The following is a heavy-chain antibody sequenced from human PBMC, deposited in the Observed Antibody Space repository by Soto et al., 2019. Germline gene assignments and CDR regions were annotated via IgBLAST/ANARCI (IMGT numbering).Heavy chain of an antibody. CDR2: FDPEDGET. CDR3: ETVVDLMPVYYHRLDG. Sequence: QVQLIQSGAEVKKPGASVKVSCKVSGHTLTELAMHWVRQTPGKGPEWMGGFDPEDGETIYAQKFQGRVTMTEDTSTDTAYMELRSLTSEATAVYYCETVVDLMPVYYHRLDGWGQGTTVIVSS. V-gene: IGHV1-24*01. J-gene: IGHJ6*02. CDR1: GHTLTELA. D-gene: IGHD2-2*01.